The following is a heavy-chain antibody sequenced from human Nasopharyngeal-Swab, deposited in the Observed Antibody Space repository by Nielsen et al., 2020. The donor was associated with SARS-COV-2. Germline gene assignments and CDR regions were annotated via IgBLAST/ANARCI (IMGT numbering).Heavy chain of an antibody. D-gene: IGHD2/OR15-2a*01. J-gene: IGHJ4*02. CDR1: GYSFIDNG. CDR2: TSAYHRKT. CDR3: VRGYCDRFSCEHGHGFDY. Sequence: ASVKVSCKASGYSFIDNGISWVRQAPGQGLEWMGWTSAYHRKTNYAQKFQGRITMTTDTSTTTAYMELTSLRSADSAMYYCVRGYCDRFSCEHGHGFDYWGQGTLVTVTS. V-gene: IGHV1-18*01.